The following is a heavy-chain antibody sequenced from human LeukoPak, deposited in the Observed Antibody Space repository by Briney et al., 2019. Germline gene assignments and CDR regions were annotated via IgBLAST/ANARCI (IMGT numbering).Heavy chain of an antibody. CDR2: INHSGST. D-gene: IGHD6-13*01. J-gene: IGHJ4*02. CDR1: GGSFSGYY. V-gene: IGHV4-34*01. CDR3: ARMGYSSSWPHFDY. Sequence: SETLSLTCAVYGGSFSGYYWSWIRQPPGKGLEWIGEINHSGSTNYNPSLKSRVTISVDTSKNLFSLKLSSVTAADTAVYYCARMGYSSSWPHFDYWGQGTLVTVSS.